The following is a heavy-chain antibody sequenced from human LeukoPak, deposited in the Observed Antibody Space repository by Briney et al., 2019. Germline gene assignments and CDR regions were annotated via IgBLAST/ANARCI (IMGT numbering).Heavy chain of an antibody. CDR1: GFTFSSYA. D-gene: IGHD2-2*01. CDR3: AKLVSNGVVPAANNWFDP. J-gene: IGHJ5*02. Sequence: WGSLRLSCAASGFTFSSYAMSWVRQAPGKGLERVSAISGSGGSTYYADSVKGRFTISRDNSKNTLYLQMNSLRAEDTAVYYCAKLVSNGVVPAANNWFDPWGQGTLVTVSS. V-gene: IGHV3-23*01. CDR2: ISGSGGST.